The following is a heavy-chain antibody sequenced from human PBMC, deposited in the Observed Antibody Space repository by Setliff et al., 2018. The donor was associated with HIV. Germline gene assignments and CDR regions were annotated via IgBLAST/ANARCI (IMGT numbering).Heavy chain of an antibody. V-gene: IGHV1-69*06. D-gene: IGHD3-3*01. CDR2: IIPISGTA. Sequence: VASVKVSCKASGGTFSSYAISWVRQAPGQGLEWMGGIIPISGTANYAQKFQGRVTITADKSTSTAYMELTSLRFDDTAMYYCVRGVQSPPHYSYYYMDVWGEGTMVTVSS. CDR3: VRGVQSPPHYSYYYMDV. CDR1: GGTFSSYA. J-gene: IGHJ6*03.